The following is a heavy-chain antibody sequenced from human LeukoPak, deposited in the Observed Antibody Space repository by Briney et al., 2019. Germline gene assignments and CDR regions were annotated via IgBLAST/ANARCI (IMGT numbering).Heavy chain of an antibody. D-gene: IGHD3-9*01. CDR1: GYTFTSYA. CDR2: INTNTGNP. V-gene: IGHV7-4-1*02. J-gene: IGHJ4*02. CDR3: ARQGDILTGYLPSYYFDY. Sequence: ASVKVSCKASGYTFTSYAMNWVRQAPGQGLEWMGWINTNTGNPTYAQGFTGRFVFSLDTSVSTAYLQISSLKASDTAMYYCARQGDILTGYLPSYYFDYWGQGTLVTVSS.